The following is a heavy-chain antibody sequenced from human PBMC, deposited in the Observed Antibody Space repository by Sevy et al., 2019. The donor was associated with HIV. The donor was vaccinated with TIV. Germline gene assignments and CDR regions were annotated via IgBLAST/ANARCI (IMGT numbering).Heavy chain of an antibody. J-gene: IGHJ6*02. V-gene: IGHV3-30-3*01. Sequence: GGSLRLSCAASGFTFSSYAMHWVRQAPGKGLEWVAVISYDGSNKYYADSVKGRFTISRDNSKNTLYLQMNSLRAEDTAVYYCVRVHEPKGFLNYYYYGMDVWGQGTTVTVSS. CDR3: VRVHEPKGFLNYYYYGMDV. CDR2: ISYDGSNK. CDR1: GFTFSSYA. D-gene: IGHD3-10*01.